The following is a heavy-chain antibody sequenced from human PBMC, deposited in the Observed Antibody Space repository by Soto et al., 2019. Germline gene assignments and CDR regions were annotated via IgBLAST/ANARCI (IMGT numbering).Heavy chain of an antibody. CDR3: ARGRNYYDSSLAY. CDR2: ISSSSSYI. J-gene: IGHJ4*02. CDR1: GFTFSSYS. V-gene: IGHV3-21*01. Sequence: EVQLVESGGGLVKPGGSLRLSCAASGFTFSSYSMNWVRQAPGKGLEWVSSISSSSSYIYYADSVKGRFTISRDNAKNSLYLQMKSLRAEDTAVYYCARGRNYYDSSLAYWGQGTLVTVSS. D-gene: IGHD3-22*01.